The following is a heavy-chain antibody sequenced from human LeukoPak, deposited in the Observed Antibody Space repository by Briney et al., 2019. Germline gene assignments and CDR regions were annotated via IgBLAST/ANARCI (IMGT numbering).Heavy chain of an antibody. CDR2: IYYSGST. J-gene: IGHJ2*01. Sequence: SETLSLTCTVSGGSLSSADYYWSWIRQPPGRGLEWVGYIYYSGSTYYSPSLKSRVTISVDTSKDQFSLNLYSVTATDTAIYYCARDLRGYCTNDVCNWYFDLWGRGTLVTVSS. CDR1: GGSLSSADYY. V-gene: IGHV4-30-4*01. D-gene: IGHD2-8*01. CDR3: ARDLRGYCTNDVCNWYFDL.